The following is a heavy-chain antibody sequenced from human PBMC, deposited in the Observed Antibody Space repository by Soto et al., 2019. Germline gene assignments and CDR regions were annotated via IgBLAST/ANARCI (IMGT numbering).Heavy chain of an antibody. J-gene: IGHJ4*02. CDR3: SRDRRAAAAGLDY. Sequence: EVQLVESGGGLVKPGGSLRLSCAASGFTFSSYRMNWVRQAPGKGLEWVSSISSSNSYIYYADSVKGRFTISRDNAKNSLYLQLNSLRAEDMAVYYCSRDRRAAAAGLDYWGQGTLVTVSS. V-gene: IGHV3-21*01. D-gene: IGHD6-13*01. CDR1: GFTFSSYR. CDR2: ISSSNSYI.